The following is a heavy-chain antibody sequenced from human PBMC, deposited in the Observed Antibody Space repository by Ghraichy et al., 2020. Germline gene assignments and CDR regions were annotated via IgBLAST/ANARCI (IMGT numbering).Heavy chain of an antibody. CDR3: TTDRPYYYDSSGYSFDYYYYGMDV. V-gene: IGHV3-15*01. J-gene: IGHJ6*02. Sequence: EGSLRLSCAASGFTFSNAWMSWVRQAPGKGLEWVGRIKSKTDGGTTDYAAPVKGRFTISRDDSKNTLYLQMNSLKTEDTAVYYCTTDRPYYYDSSGYSFDYYYYGMDVWGQGTTVTVSS. CDR1: GFTFSNAW. D-gene: IGHD3-22*01. CDR2: IKSKTDGGTT.